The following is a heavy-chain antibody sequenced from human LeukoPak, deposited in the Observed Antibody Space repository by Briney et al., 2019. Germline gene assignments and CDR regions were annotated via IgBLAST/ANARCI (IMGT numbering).Heavy chain of an antibody. CDR3: ARDIGAHRLPPATEKGFYFNH. CDR1: GFTFSAFT. CDR2: ISSSGSYI. V-gene: IGHV3-21*01. Sequence: GGSLRLSCTASGFTFSAFTLNWVRLAPGKGLEWVSLISSSGSYIYYADSVKGRFTVSRDNSKNSLYLQMNSLRVEDTAIYFCARDIGAHRLPPATEKGFYFNHWGQGTPVTVSS. J-gene: IGHJ4*02. D-gene: IGHD2-2*01.